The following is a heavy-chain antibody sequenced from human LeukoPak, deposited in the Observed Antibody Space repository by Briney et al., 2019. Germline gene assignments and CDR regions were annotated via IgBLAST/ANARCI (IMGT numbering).Heavy chain of an antibody. CDR2: INPNSGGT. CDR3: ASRYCSGGSCYDGVVY. J-gene: IGHJ4*02. D-gene: IGHD2-15*01. Sequence: VASVKVSCKASGYTFTGYYMHWVRQAPGQGLEWMGWINPNSGGTNYAQKFQGRVTMTRDTSISTAYMELSRLRSHDTAVYYCASRYCSGGSCYDGVVYWGQGTLVTVSS. CDR1: GYTFTGYY. V-gene: IGHV1-2*02.